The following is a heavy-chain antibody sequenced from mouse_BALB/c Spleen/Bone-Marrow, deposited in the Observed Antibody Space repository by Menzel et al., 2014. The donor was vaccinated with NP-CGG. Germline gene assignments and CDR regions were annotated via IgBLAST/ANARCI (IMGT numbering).Heavy chain of an antibody. D-gene: IGHD2-3*01. CDR1: GFKFTSYW. J-gene: IGHJ2*01. CDR2: IDPYDSEA. CDR3: ARYEGYYNY. Sequence: LPEFGAELEMPGASVKLSCKASGFKFTSYWMNWVKQRPEQGLAWIGRIDPYDSEAHYNQKFKDKAILTVDKSSSTAYMQLSRLTSEDSAVYYCARYEGYYNYWGQGTALTVSS. V-gene: IGHV1-74*04.